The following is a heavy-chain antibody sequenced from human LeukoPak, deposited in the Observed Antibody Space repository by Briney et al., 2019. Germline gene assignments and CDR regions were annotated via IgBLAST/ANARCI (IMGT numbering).Heavy chain of an antibody. CDR1: GFTFSSYA. V-gene: IGHV3-30*01. CDR3: AREERVAYYDFWSGYFTGFLDY. D-gene: IGHD3-3*01. J-gene: IGHJ4*02. CDR2: ISYDGSNK. Sequence: SLRLSCAASGFTFSSYAMQWVRQAPGKGLEGVAVISYDGSNKYYADSVKGRFTISRDNSKNTLYLQMNSLRAEDTAVYYCAREERVAYYDFWSGYFTGFLDYWGQGTLVTVSS.